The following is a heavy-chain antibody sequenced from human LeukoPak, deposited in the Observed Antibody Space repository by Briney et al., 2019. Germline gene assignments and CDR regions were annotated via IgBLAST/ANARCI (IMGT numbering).Heavy chain of an antibody. J-gene: IGHJ5*02. V-gene: IGHV1-69*13. Sequence: ASVKVSCKASGGTFSSYAISWVRQAPGQGREWMGGIIPIFGTANYAQKSQGRVTITADESTGTAYMELSSLRSEDTAVYYCARDVGYCSSTSCYTGSWFDPWGQGTLVTVSS. CDR1: GGTFSSYA. D-gene: IGHD2-2*02. CDR2: IIPIFGTA. CDR3: ARDVGYCSSTSCYTGSWFDP.